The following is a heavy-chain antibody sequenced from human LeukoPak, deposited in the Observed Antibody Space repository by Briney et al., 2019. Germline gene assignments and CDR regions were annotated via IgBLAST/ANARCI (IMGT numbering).Heavy chain of an antibody. Sequence: PSQTLSLTCTVSGGSISSGASDWGWIHQHPKRGLEWVGYINHSGSTYYNPSLGSRVTMSVDTSKNQFSLKLSSVTAADSAVYYCARAARQGFTMIVVPFFYFDLWGRGTLVTVSS. V-gene: IGHV4-31*03. J-gene: IGHJ2*01. CDR1: GGSISSGASD. D-gene: IGHD3-22*01. CDR2: INHSGST. CDR3: ARAARQGFTMIVVPFFYFDL.